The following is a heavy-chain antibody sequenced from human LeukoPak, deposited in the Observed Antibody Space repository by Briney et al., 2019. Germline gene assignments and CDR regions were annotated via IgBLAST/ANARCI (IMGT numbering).Heavy chain of an antibody. CDR2: ISSNGGST. V-gene: IGHV3-64*01. J-gene: IGHJ4*02. CDR1: GFTFSSYA. D-gene: IGHD5-18*01. Sequence: GGSLRLSCAASGFTFSSYAMHWVRQAPGKGLEYVSAISSNGGSTYYANSVKGRFTISRDNSKNTLYLQMGSLRAEDMAVYYCARADVDTAMVFDYWGQGTLATVSS. CDR3: ARADVDTAMVFDY.